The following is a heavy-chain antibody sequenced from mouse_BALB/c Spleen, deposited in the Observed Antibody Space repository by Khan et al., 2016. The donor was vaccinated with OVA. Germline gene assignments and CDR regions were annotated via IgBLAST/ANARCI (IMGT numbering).Heavy chain of an antibody. CDR2: ISYSGST. V-gene: IGHV3-2*02. CDR3: ARSIMAN. CDR1: GYSITSDYA. J-gene: IGHJ2*01. Sequence: VQLKQPGPGLVKPSQSLSLTCTVTGYSITSDYAWNWIRQFPGNKLEWMGYISYSGSTSYNPSLKSRISITRDTSKNQFFLQLNSVTTEDTATYYCARSIMANWGQGTTLTVSS.